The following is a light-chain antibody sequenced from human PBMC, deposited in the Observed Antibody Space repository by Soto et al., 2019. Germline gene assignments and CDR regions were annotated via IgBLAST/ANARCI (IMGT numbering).Light chain of an antibody. CDR3: SSYTSSTIGVV. J-gene: IGLJ2*01. V-gene: IGLV2-14*01. Sequence: QSALTQPASVSGSPGQSITISCTGTISDVGGYNYVSWYQQHPGKAPKLIIYEVSNRPSGVSNRFSGSKSGNAASLTISGLQAEDEADYYCSSYTSSTIGVVFGGGTKVTVL. CDR1: ISDVGGYNY. CDR2: EVS.